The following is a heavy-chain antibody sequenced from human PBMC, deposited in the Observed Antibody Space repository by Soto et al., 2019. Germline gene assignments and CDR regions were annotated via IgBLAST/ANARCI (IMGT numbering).Heavy chain of an antibody. CDR1: GFTFSSYA. J-gene: IGHJ4*02. CDR2: ISGSGGST. CDR3: ATASGGGIY. Sequence: GGSLRLSCAASGFTFSSYAMIWARQAPGKGLEWVSAISGSGGSTYYADSVKGRFTISRDNSKNTLYLQMNSLRADDTAVYYCATASGGGIYWGQGTLVTVSS. D-gene: IGHD1-26*01. V-gene: IGHV3-23*01.